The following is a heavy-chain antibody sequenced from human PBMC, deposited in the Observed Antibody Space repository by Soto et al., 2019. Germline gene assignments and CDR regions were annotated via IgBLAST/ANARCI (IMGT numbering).Heavy chain of an antibody. V-gene: IGHV5-51*01. D-gene: IGHD6-6*01. CDR3: ARRRIAARPDDAFDI. Sequence: GESLKISCKGSGYSFTSYWIGWVRQMPGKGLEWMGIIYPGDSDTRYSPSFQGQGTISADKSISTAYLQWSSLKASDTAMYYCARRRIAARPDDAFDIWGQGTMVTFSS. CDR1: GYSFTSYW. J-gene: IGHJ3*02. CDR2: IYPGDSDT.